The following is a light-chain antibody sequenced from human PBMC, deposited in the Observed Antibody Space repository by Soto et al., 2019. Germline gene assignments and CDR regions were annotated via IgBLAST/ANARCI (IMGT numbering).Light chain of an antibody. CDR2: DAS. Sequence: DIRMTQSPSTLSASVGDRVTITCRASQSISSWLAWYQQKPGKAPKLLIYDASSLESGVPSRFSGSGSGTEFTLTISSLQPDDFATYDCQQYNSYSRTFGQGTKV. CDR3: QQYNSYSRT. J-gene: IGKJ1*01. CDR1: QSISSW. V-gene: IGKV1-5*01.